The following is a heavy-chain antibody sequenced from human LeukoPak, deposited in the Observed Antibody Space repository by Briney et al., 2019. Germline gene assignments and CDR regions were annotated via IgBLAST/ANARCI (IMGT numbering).Heavy chain of an antibody. CDR3: AKVKGTAMVFDS. Sequence: QAGGSLRLSCAASGFTFRSYGMHWVRQAPGKGLEWVAFIRYDGSNKYYADSVKGRFTISRDNSKNTLYLQMNSLRAEDTAVYYCAKVKGTAMVFDSWGQGTLVTVSS. V-gene: IGHV3-30*02. CDR2: IRYDGSNK. CDR1: GFTFRSYG. D-gene: IGHD5-18*01. J-gene: IGHJ4*02.